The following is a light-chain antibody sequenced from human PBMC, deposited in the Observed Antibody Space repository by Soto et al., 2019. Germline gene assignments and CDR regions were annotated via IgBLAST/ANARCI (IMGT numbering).Light chain of an antibody. Sequence: DIQMTQSPSSLSASVGDRVTITCRADQSISNYVNWYQQRPGRAPELLIYAASSLQSVLPSRVSGSGSGTEFTLTISSLQPDDCASYYCQHSYTTPYTFGQGTKLQI. J-gene: IGKJ2*01. CDR2: AAS. V-gene: IGKV1-39*01. CDR1: QSISNY. CDR3: QHSYTTPYT.